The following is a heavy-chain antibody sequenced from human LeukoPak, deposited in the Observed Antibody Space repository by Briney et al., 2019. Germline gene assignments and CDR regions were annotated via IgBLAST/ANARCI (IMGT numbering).Heavy chain of an antibody. CDR1: GGSISSGGYY. Sequence: PSETLSLTCTVSGGSISSGGYYWSWIRQHPGKGLEWIGYIYYSGSTYYNPSLKSRVTISVDTSKNQFSLKLSSVTAADTAVYYCASGGPPLVGEYSYGFSDWFDPWGQGTLVTVSS. CDR3: ASGGPPLVGEYSYGFSDWFDP. J-gene: IGHJ5*02. CDR2: IYYSGST. V-gene: IGHV4-31*03. D-gene: IGHD5-18*01.